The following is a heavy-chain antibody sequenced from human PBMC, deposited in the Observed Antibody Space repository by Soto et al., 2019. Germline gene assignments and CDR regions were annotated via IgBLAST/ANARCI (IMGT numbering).Heavy chain of an antibody. J-gene: IGHJ4*02. D-gene: IGHD4-17*01. CDR2: ISGSGGIT. CDR1: GFIFSNYA. V-gene: IGHV3-23*01. CDR3: AKGSYGDYVPCAY. Sequence: EVQLLESEGGLVQPGGSLRLSCAASGFIFSNYAMNWVRQAPGKVLEWVSGISGSGGITYYADSVKGRFTISRDNSENTLSLQMNSLRAEDTAVYYCAKGSYGDYVPCAYWGQGTLVTVSS.